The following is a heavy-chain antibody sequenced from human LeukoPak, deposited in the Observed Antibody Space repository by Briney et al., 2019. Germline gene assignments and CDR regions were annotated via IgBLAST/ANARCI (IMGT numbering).Heavy chain of an antibody. CDR1: GFNFGNYW. V-gene: IGHV3-7*01. J-gene: IGHJ3*02. CDR3: ARDLSPADSGHYLDAFDI. D-gene: IGHD3-22*01. CDR2: INRDGSVK. Sequence: GGSLRLSCVGSGFNFGNYWMTWVRQAPGKGLKWVANINRDGSVKNYVDSVKGRFTISRDKAKSSLFLQANSLRAEDTAVYYCARDLSPADSGHYLDAFDIWGQGTMVTVSS.